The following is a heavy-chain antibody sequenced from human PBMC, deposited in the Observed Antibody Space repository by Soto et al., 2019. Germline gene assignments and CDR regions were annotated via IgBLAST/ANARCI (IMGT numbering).Heavy chain of an antibody. V-gene: IGHV4-39*01. CDR1: GGSISSSSYY. CDR3: ARRGVVPAAISPARRYYYYYYMEV. CDR2: IYYSGST. D-gene: IGHD2-2*01. J-gene: IGHJ6*03. Sequence: SETLSLTCTVSGGSISSSSYYWGWIRQPPGKGLEWIGSIYYSGSTYYNPSLKSRVTISVDTSKNQFSLKLSSVTAADTAVYYCARRGVVPAAISPARRYYYYYYMEVWGKGTTVTVSS.